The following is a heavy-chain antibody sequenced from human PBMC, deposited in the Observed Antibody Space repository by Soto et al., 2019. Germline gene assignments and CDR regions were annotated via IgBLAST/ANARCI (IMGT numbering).Heavy chain of an antibody. Sequence: GGSLRLSCAASGFNFDDYGMSWVRQAPGKGLEWVSGINWNSVNTGYVDSVKGRFTISRDNAKSSLYLQMNSLRAEDTALYYCARGIDAYNFFVSWGQGILVTVSS. D-gene: IGHD1-1*01. CDR3: ARGIDAYNFFVS. V-gene: IGHV3-20*04. CDR1: GFNFDDYG. CDR2: INWNSVNT. J-gene: IGHJ4*02.